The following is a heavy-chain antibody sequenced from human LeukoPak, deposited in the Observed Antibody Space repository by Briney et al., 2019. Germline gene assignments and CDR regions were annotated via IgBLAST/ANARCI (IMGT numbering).Heavy chain of an antibody. CDR1: GFIFSSYA. CDR2: ISYDGSNK. D-gene: IGHD3-22*01. Sequence: GGSLRLSCAASGFIFSSYAMHWVRQAPGKGLEWVALISYDGSNKYYVDSVKGRFTTSRDNSQNTLYLQMNSLRAEDTAVYYCATHYYDSSGYFSPDYWGQGTLVTVSS. J-gene: IGHJ4*02. V-gene: IGHV3-30*04. CDR3: ATHYYDSSGYFSPDY.